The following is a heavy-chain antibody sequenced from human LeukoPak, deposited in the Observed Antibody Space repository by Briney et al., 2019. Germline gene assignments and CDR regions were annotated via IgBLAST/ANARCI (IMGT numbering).Heavy chain of an antibody. CDR2: IYHSGST. J-gene: IGHJ4*02. D-gene: IGHD3-22*01. CDR1: GYSISSGYL. CDR3: ARDGFLSMIGVEKGGKDYYFDY. Sequence: PSEALSLTCTVSGYSISSGYLWGWIRQPPGKGLEWIGSIYHSGSTYYNPSLKSRVTISVETSKNQFSLKLTSVTAADTAVYYCARDGFLSMIGVEKGGKDYYFDYWGQGTLVTVSS. V-gene: IGHV4-38-2*02.